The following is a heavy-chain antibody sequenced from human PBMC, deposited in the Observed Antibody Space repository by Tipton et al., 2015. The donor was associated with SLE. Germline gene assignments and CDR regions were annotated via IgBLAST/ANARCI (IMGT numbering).Heavy chain of an antibody. CDR3: ARPERGVRLGMDV. Sequence: TLSLTCTVSGGSISSYYWAWIRQPAGKGLEWIGRIYTGGYTKYNPSFENRVTVDASKDQFSLKLSAVTAADTDVYSCARPERGVRLGMDVWGQGTTVTVSS. CDR2: IYTGGYT. V-gene: IGHV4-4*07. D-gene: IGHD3-10*01. J-gene: IGHJ6*02. CDR1: GGSISSYY.